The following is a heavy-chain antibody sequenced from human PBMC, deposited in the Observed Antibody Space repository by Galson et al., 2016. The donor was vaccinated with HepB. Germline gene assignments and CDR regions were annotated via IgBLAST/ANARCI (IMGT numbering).Heavy chain of an antibody. CDR2: ISYDGNKK. V-gene: IGHV3-30*18. CDR1: GFTFSSYG. Sequence: SLRLSCAASGFTFSSYGMYWVRQAPGKGLEWVAVISYDGNKKYYAASVNGRFTISRDNSKNTLYLQMNSLRADDTAVYYCAKKSLVAGTATYVFDNWGQGTLVTVSS. CDR3: AKKSLVAGTATYVFDN. J-gene: IGHJ4*02. D-gene: IGHD6-19*01.